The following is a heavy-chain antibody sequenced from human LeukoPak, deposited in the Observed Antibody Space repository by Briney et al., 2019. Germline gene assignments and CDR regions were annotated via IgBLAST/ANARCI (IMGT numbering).Heavy chain of an antibody. Sequence: GGSLRLSCAASGFTFSSYAMSWVRQAPGKGLEWVSAISGSGGSTYYADSVKGRFTISRDNSKNTPYLQMNSLRAEDTAVYYCAKFRRDIVVVPAAPIRYWGQGTLVTVSS. J-gene: IGHJ4*02. CDR1: GFTFSSYA. CDR2: ISGSGGST. D-gene: IGHD2-2*01. CDR3: AKFRRDIVVVPAAPIRY. V-gene: IGHV3-23*01.